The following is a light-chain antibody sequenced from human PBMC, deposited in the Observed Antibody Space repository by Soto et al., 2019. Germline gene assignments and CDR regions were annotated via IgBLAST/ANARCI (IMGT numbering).Light chain of an antibody. J-gene: IGKJ1*01. CDR1: QGIRSD. V-gene: IGKV1-17*01. CDR2: AVS. Sequence: DLQMTQSPSSLSASIGDRVTITCRASQGIRSDLGWYQQKPGKAPKRLIYAVSNLQSGVPSRFSGSGSGTEFTLTISSLQPEDFATYYCLQHNNYPRTFGQGTKVEIK. CDR3: LQHNNYPRT.